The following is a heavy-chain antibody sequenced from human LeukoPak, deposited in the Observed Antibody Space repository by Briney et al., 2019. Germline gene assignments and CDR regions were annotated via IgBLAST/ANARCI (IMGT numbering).Heavy chain of an antibody. CDR2: IIPIFGTA. CDR1: GGTFSSYA. CDR3: AREGMVVAAIRSWGSWFDP. D-gene: IGHD2-15*01. J-gene: IGHJ5*02. V-gene: IGHV1-69*01. Sequence: ASVKVSCKASGGTFSSYAISWVRQAPGQGLEWMGGIIPIFGTANYAQKFQGRVTITADESTSTAYMELSSLRSEDTAVYYCAREGMVVAAIRSWGSWFDPWGQGTLVTVSS.